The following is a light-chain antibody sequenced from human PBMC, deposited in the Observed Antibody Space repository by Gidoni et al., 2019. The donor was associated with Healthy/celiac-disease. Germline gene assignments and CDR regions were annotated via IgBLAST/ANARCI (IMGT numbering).Light chain of an antibody. CDR1: KLGDKY. CDR2: KDS. CDR3: QAWDRSTGV. V-gene: IGLV3-1*01. J-gene: IGLJ2*01. Sequence: SYELTQQPSFSVSPGQTASITCSGDKLGDKYACLFQKKPGQSTVLVIYKDSKRPSVIPERFSGSNSGNKATLTISGTQAMDEADYYCQAWDRSTGVFGGGTKLT.